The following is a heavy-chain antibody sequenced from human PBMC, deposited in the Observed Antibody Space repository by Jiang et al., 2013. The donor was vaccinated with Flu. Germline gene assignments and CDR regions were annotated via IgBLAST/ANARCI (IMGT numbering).Heavy chain of an antibody. CDR2: IIPVLPTP. J-gene: IGHJ4*02. Sequence: VQLVESGAEVKQSGSSVKVSCKASGVTFSTSTFTWVRQAPGQGLEWMGGIIPVLPTPNYAHKFQGRVTITADESTNTAYMELSSLRSDDTAVYYCAKLAPCGGSCYYFDYWGQGTLVTVSS. CDR1: GVTFSTST. CDR3: AKLAPCGGSCYYFDY. V-gene: IGHV1-69*01. D-gene: IGHD2-15*01.